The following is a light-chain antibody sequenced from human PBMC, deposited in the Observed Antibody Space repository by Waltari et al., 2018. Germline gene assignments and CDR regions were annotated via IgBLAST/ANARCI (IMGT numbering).Light chain of an antibody. CDR2: EVI. CDR3: SSYTSSSTLV. J-gene: IGLJ2*01. Sequence: QSALTQPASVAGSPGQSIPIPCPGTSSDVGGYNYVSWYHQFPGKAPKLLIYEVINRPSGISNRFSGSKSGNTASLAISGLQAEDEADYYCSSYTSSSTLVFGGGTKLTVL. V-gene: IGLV2-14*01. CDR1: SSDVGGYNY.